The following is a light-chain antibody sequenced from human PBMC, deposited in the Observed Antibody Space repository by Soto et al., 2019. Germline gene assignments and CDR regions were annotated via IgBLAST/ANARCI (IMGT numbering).Light chain of an antibody. Sequence: ETVMTQTPATLSVSPGDRATLSFRASQSISTNLAWYQQKPGQAPRLLIYDASTRATGIPARFSGSGSGTEFTLTISSLLSEDFAVYSRQQYNNWPLTFGGGTKV. CDR1: QSISTN. CDR2: DAS. J-gene: IGKJ4*01. V-gene: IGKV3D-15*01. CDR3: QQYNNWPLT.